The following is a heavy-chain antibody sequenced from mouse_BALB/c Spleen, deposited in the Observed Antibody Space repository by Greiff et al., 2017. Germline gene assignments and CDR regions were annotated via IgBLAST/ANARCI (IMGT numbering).Heavy chain of an antibody. J-gene: IGHJ3*01. CDR1: GFTFSSYT. D-gene: IGHD2-4*01. CDR2: ISNGGGST. Sequence: DVQLVESGGGLVQPGGSLKLSCAASGFTFSSYTMSWVRQTPEKRLEWVAYISNGGGSTYYPDTVKGRFTISRDNAKNTLYLQMSSLKSEDTAMYYCARHEGLRRREWFAYWGQGTLVTVSA. CDR3: ARHEGLRRREWFAY. V-gene: IGHV5-12-2*01.